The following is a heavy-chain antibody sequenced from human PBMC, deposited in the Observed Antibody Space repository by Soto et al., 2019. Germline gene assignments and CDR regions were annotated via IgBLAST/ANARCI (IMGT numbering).Heavy chain of an antibody. CDR3: ARDKTIFGVVRNWFDP. CDR1: GYTFTSYG. Sequence: GASVKVSCKASGYTFTSYGISWVRQAPGQGLEWMGWISAYNGNTNYAQKLQGRVTMTTDTSTSTAYMELRSLRSNDTAVYYCARDKTIFGVVRNWFDPWGQGTLVTVS. V-gene: IGHV1-18*01. J-gene: IGHJ5*02. D-gene: IGHD3-3*01. CDR2: ISAYNGNT.